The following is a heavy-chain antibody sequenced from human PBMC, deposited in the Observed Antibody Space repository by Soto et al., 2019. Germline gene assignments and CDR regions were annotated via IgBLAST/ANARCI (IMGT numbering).Heavy chain of an antibody. CDR1: GFTFSSYG. CDR3: AKDHWNDVEGDPTPPDY. J-gene: IGHJ4*02. D-gene: IGHD1-1*01. Sequence: QVQLVESGGGVVQPGRSLRLSCAASGFTFSSYGMHWVRQAPGKGLVWGAVISYDGSNKYYADSVKGRFTISRDNSKNPLYLQMNSLRAEDTAVYYCAKDHWNDVEGDPTPPDYWGQGTLVTVSS. V-gene: IGHV3-30*18. CDR2: ISYDGSNK.